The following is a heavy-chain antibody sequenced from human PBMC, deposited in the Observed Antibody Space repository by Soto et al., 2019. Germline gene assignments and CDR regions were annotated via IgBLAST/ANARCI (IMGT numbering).Heavy chain of an antibody. CDR2: IYYSGST. V-gene: IGHV4-30-4*01. CDR1: GVSIISGDYY. J-gene: IGHJ6*02. CDR3: ARGNYYYGMDV. Sequence: PSETLSLTCTVSGVSIISGDYYWSWIRQPPGKGLEWIGYIYYSGSTYYNPSLKSRVTISVDTSKNQFSLKLSSVTAADTAVYYCARGNYYYGMDVWGQGTTVTVSS.